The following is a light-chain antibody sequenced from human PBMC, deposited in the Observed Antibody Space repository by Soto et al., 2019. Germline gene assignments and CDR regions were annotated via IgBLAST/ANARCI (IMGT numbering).Light chain of an antibody. CDR2: DAS. Sequence: EIHMTQSPASLSAFVGDRVTINCRSSQSIGRWLAWYQQTPGKAPKLLFYDASSLESGVPSRFSGSGSWTEFTRTSSSLQPDDFATYYCQQYNTYSPERTFGQGTKVDIK. CDR1: QSIGRW. V-gene: IGKV1-5*01. J-gene: IGKJ1*01. CDR3: QQYNTYSPERT.